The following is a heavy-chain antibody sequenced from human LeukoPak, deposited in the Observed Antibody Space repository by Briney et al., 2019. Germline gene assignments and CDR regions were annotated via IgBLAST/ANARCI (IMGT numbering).Heavy chain of an antibody. V-gene: IGHV3-30-3*01. CDR1: GFTFSSYA. CDR2: ISYDGSNK. Sequence: GGSLRLSCAASGFTFSSYAMHWVRQAPGKGLEWVAVISYDGSNKYYADSVKGRFTISRDNSKNTLYLQMNSLRAEDTAVYYCAKAQYDYVWGSYRLFDPWGQGTLVTVSS. J-gene: IGHJ5*02. D-gene: IGHD3-16*02. CDR3: AKAQYDYVWGSYRLFDP.